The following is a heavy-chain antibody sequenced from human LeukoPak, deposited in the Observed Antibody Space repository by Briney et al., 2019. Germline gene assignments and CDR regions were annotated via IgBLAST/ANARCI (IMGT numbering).Heavy chain of an antibody. CDR3: AREGYYYDSGGYYLYNWFDP. D-gene: IGHD3-22*01. CDR2: IIPIFGTA. J-gene: IGHJ5*02. CDR1: EGTFSSYA. V-gene: IGHV1-69*13. Sequence: SVKVSCKASEGTFSSYAISWVRQAPGQGLEWMGGIIPIFGTANYAQKFQGRVTITADESTSTAYMELSSLRSEDTAVYYCAREGYYYDSGGYYLYNWFDPWGQGTLVTVSS.